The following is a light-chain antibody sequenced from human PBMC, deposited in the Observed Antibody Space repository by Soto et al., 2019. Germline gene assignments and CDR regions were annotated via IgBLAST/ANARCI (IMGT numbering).Light chain of an antibody. CDR2: ENN. V-gene: IGLV1-40*01. Sequence: QSVLTQPPSVSEAPGQRVTISCTGSSSNIGAGYEAHWYQQVPGTAPKLLIYENNNRPSGVPDRFSGSKSGTSASLAITGLQVKDEAEYDCQSYDSGLSGYVFGTGTKVTVL. CDR3: QSYDSGLSGYV. CDR1: SSNIGAGYE. J-gene: IGLJ1*01.